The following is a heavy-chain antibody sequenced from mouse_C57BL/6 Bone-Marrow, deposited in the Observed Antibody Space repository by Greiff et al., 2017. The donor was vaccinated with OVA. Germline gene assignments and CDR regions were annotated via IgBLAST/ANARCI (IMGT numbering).Heavy chain of an antibody. CDR3: AREAIRSDY. V-gene: IGHV1-50*01. CDR2: IDPSDSYT. Sequence: QVQLQQPGAELVKPGASVKLSCKASGYTFTSYWMQWVKQRPGQGLEWIGEIDPSDSYTNYNQKFKGKATLTVDTSSSTAYMQLSSLTSEDSAVYYCAREAIRSDYWGQGTTLTVSS. CDR1: GYTFTSYW. J-gene: IGHJ2*01.